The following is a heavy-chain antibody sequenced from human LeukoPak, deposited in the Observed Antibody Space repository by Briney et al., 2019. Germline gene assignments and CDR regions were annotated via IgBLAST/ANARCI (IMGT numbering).Heavy chain of an antibody. CDR3: AGGDPSYYDFWSGYLVGYYFDY. CDR1: GFTFSSYW. Sequence: PGGSLRLSCAASGFTFSSYWMSWVRQAPGKGLEWVANIKQDGSEKYYVDSVKGRFTISRDNAKNSLYLQMNSLRAEDTAVYYCAGGDPSYYDFWSGYLVGYYFDYWGQGTLVTVSS. CDR2: IKQDGSEK. D-gene: IGHD3-3*01. J-gene: IGHJ4*02. V-gene: IGHV3-7*04.